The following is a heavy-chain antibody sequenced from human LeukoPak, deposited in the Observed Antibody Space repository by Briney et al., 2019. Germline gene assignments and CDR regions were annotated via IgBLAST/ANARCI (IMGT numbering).Heavy chain of an antibody. CDR1: GGSFSGYY. CDR2: INHSGST. V-gene: IGHV4-34*01. CDR3: ARRPTIGIAAAIGH. D-gene: IGHD6-13*01. Sequence: SETLSLTCAVYGGSFSGYYWSWIRQPPGKGLEWIGEINHSGSTNYNPSLKSRVTISVDTSKNQFSLKLSSVTAADTAVYYCARRPTIGIAAAIGHWGQGTLVTVSS. J-gene: IGHJ4*02.